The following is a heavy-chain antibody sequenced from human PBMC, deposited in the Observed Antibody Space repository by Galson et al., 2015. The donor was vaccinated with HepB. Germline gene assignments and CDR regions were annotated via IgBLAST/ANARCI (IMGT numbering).Heavy chain of an antibody. CDR2: ISWNSGSI. J-gene: IGHJ6*02. Sequence: SLGLACAASGFTFDDYAMHWVRQAPGEGLEWVSGISWNSGSIGYADSVKGRFTISRDNAKNSLYLQMNSLRAEDTALYYCAKDPSGKYYGMDVWGQGTTVTVSS. CDR3: AKDPSGKYYGMDV. V-gene: IGHV3-9*01. CDR1: GFTFDDYA.